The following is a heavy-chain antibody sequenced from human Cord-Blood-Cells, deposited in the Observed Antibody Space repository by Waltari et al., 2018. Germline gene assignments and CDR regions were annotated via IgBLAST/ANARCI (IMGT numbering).Heavy chain of an antibody. CDR2: IYHSGST. D-gene: IGHD7-27*01. V-gene: IGHV4-38-2*02. CDR1: GYSISSGYY. CDR3: ARDPQANWGFSDPYYFDY. J-gene: IGHJ4*02. Sequence: QVQLQESGPGLVKPSETLSLTCAVSGYSISSGYYWGWIRKPPGKGLEWIGSIYHSGSTYYNPSLKSRVTISVDTSKNQFSLKLSSVTAADTAVYYCARDPQANWGFSDPYYFDYWGQGTLVTVSS.